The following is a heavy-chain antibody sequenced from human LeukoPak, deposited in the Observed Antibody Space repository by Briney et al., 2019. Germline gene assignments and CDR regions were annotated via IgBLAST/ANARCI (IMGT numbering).Heavy chain of an antibody. Sequence: PGGSLRLSCAASGFTVSSNYMSWVRQAPGKGLEWVSVIYSGGSTYYADSVKGRFTISRDNSKNTLYLQMNSLRAEDTAVYYCARDLLVRGYGMDVWGQGTTVTVSS. CDR2: IYSGGST. D-gene: IGHD3-10*01. CDR3: ARDLLVRGYGMDV. V-gene: IGHV3-53*01. J-gene: IGHJ6*02. CDR1: GFTVSSNY.